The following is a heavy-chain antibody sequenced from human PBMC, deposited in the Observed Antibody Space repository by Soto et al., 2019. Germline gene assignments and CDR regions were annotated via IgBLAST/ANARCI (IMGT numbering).Heavy chain of an antibody. D-gene: IGHD3-22*01. CDR2: IKSKTDGGTT. CDR3: TTDSYYYDSSGYYSRRPFDY. J-gene: IGHJ4*02. Sequence: GGSLRLSCAASGFTSSNAWMSWVRQAPGKGLEWVGRIKSKTDGGTTDYAAPVKGRFTISRDDSKNTLYLQMNSLKTEDTAVYYCTTDSYYYDSSGYYSRRPFDYWGQGTLVTVSS. V-gene: IGHV3-15*01. CDR1: GFTSSNAW.